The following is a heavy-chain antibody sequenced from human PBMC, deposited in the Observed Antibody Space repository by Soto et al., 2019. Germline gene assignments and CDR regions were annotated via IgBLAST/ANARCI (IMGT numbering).Heavy chain of an antibody. J-gene: IGHJ5*02. CDR2: IDSSGEK. D-gene: IGHD6-19*01. Sequence: QVTLKESGHMLVKPTETLTLTCTVSGLSITDSEMGVSWIRQPPGQPLEWLAHIDSSGEKSYRTFLKSRLAISKDTSKSQTVLTMTNMDPADTATYYCARRRLAVAVSPWFDPWGQGIPVTVSS. CDR1: GLSITDSEMG. CDR3: ARRRLAVAVSPWFDP. V-gene: IGHV2-26*01.